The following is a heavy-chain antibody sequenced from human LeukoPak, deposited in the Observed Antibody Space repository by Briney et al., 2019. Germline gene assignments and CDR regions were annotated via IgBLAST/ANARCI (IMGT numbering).Heavy chain of an antibody. CDR1: GYTFTSYA. D-gene: IGHD1-26*01. V-gene: IGHV1-3*01. CDR3: ARGGGGSYFVDAFDI. Sequence: VASVKVSCKASGYTFTSYAMHWVRQAPGQRLEWMGWINAGNGNTKYSQKFQGRVTITRNTSISTAYMELSSLRSEDTAVYYCARGGGGSYFVDAFDIWGQGTMVTVSS. J-gene: IGHJ3*02. CDR2: INAGNGNT.